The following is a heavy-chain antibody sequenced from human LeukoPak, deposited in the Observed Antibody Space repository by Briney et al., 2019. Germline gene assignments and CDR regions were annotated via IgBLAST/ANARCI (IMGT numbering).Heavy chain of an antibody. V-gene: IGHV4-39*07. CDR3: ARVYGGYDFNYYYYYMDV. CDR1: GGSISGSSYY. J-gene: IGHJ6*03. CDR2: IYYSGST. D-gene: IGHD5-12*01. Sequence: SETLSLTCTVSGGSISGSSYYWGWIRQPPGKGLEWIGSIYYSGSTYYNPSLKSRLTISVDTSKNQFSLKLTSVTAADTAVYYCARVYGGYDFNYYYYYMDVWGKGTTVTISS.